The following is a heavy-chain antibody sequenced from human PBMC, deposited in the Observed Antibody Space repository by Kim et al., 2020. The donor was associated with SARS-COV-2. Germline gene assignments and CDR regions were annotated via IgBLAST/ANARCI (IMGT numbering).Heavy chain of an antibody. CDR1: GFTFSNYW. J-gene: IGHJ6*02. Sequence: GGSLRLSCAASGFTFSNYWMHWVRQAPGKGLVWVSRIKSDGTSITYADSVKGRFTISRDNANNTLYLQMNNLRAEDTAVYYCAIDTVLYDLDVWGQGTTVTVFS. V-gene: IGHV3-74*01. D-gene: IGHD5-18*01. CDR2: IKSDGTSI. CDR3: AIDTVLYDLDV.